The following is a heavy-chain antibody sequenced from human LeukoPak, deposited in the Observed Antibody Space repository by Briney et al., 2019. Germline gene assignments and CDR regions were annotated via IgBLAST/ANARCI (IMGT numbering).Heavy chain of an antibody. CDR3: ARRGDYGDY. CDR1: GFTFSSYW. CDR2: INSDGSST. V-gene: IGHV3-74*01. J-gene: IGHJ4*02. Sequence: GGSLILSCAASGFTFSSYWVHWVRQAPGKGLVWVSRINSDGSSTNYADSVKGRFTISRDNAKSTLYLQMNSLRAEDTAVYYCARRGDYGDYLGQGTLVTVSS.